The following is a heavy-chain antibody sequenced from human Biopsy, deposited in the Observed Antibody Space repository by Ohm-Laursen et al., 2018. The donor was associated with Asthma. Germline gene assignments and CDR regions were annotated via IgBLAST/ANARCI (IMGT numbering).Heavy chain of an antibody. CDR3: PKDVFPGWELRRGPDY. CDR1: GFTVSSNG. CDR2: ISFDGSNK. J-gene: IGHJ4*02. D-gene: IGHD1-26*01. Sequence: RSLRLSCSASGFTVSSNGMSWVRQPPGKGLEWVAVISFDGSNKDYADSVKGRFTISRDNSKNTLHLEMNSLRVEDTAVYYCPKDVFPGWELRRGPDYWGQGTLVTVSS. V-gene: IGHV3-30*18.